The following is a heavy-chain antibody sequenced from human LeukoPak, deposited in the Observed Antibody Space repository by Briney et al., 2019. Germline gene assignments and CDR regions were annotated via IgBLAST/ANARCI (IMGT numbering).Heavy chain of an antibody. CDR2: IYYSGST. V-gene: IGHV4-59*12. CDR1: GGSISSYY. D-gene: IGHD6-13*01. J-gene: IGHJ6*03. CDR3: ARTGSSPYRYYYYMDV. Sequence: SETLSLTCTVSGGSISSYYWSWIRQPPGKGLEWIGYIYYSGSTNYNPSLKSRVTISVDTSKNQFSLKLNSVTAADTAVYYCARTGSSPYRYYYYMDVWGKGTTVSVSS.